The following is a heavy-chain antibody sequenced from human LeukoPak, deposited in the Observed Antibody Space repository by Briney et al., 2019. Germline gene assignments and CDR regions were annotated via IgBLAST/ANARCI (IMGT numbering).Heavy chain of an antibody. Sequence: PSETLSLTCTVSGGSVFSYYWNWIRQTPGKGLEWLGYIYPNGITKYSPSLESRGTISIAKSKSQISLRLTSVTAADTAIYYCARRAYYDSSGYHPTSGYFDLWGRGTLVTVSS. V-gene: IGHV4-4*08. CDR3: ARRAYYDSSGYHPTSGYFDL. J-gene: IGHJ2*01. CDR2: IYPNGIT. D-gene: IGHD3-22*01. CDR1: GGSVFSYY.